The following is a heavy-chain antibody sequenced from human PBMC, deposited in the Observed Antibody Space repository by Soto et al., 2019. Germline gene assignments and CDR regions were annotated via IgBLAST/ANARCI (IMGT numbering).Heavy chain of an antibody. J-gene: IGHJ4*02. CDR1: GFTFSSYS. D-gene: IGHD1-26*01. CDR2: ISSSSSTI. V-gene: IGHV3-48*01. Sequence: GGSLRLSCAASGFTFSSYSMNWVRQAPGKGLEWVSYISSSSSTIYYADSVKGRFTISRDNAKNSLYLQMNSLRAEDTAVYYCARDPGATYLDYWGQGTLVTVSS. CDR3: ARDPGATYLDY.